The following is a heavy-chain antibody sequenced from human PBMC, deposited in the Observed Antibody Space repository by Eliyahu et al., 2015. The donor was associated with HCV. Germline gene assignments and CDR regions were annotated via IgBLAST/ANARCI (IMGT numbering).Heavy chain of an antibody. Sequence: EVQLVESGGGLVQPGGSLXLSCAASGFTFSRYWMHWVRQAPGKGLVWVSRINTDGSSTNYADSVKGRFTISRDNAKNTLSLQMNGLRAEDTAVYYCARDNGNSNFDYWGQGTLVTVSS. CDR3: ARDNGNSNFDY. J-gene: IGHJ4*02. CDR2: INTDGSST. V-gene: IGHV3-74*01. D-gene: IGHD4-11*01. CDR1: GFTFSRYW.